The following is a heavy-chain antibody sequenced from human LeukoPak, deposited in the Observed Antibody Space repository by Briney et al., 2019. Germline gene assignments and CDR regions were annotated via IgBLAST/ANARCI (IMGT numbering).Heavy chain of an antibody. CDR1: GGSLSSRNYY. Sequence: SETLSLTCSVSGGSLSSRNYYWGWLRQPPGKGLEWIGSIYYSGSTYYNPSLKSRVTICVDTSKNQFSLKLSSVTAADTAVYYCARRQYCGGDCYHGGFDYWGQGTLVTVSS. CDR2: IYYSGST. J-gene: IGHJ4*02. D-gene: IGHD2-21*02. V-gene: IGHV4-39*01. CDR3: ARRQYCGGDCYHGGFDY.